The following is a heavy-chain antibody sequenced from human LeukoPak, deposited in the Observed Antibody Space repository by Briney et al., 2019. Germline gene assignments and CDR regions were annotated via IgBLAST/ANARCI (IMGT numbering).Heavy chain of an antibody. Sequence: WASVKVSCKASGGTFSSYGISWVRQAPGQGLEWMGWISGYNGNTNYAQKLQGRVTMTTDTSTSTAYMELRSLRSDDTAVYYCARGSTARYYYDSSGYYRGAVDYWGQGTLVTVSS. CDR1: GGTFSSYG. CDR3: ARGSTARYYYDSSGYYRGAVDY. J-gene: IGHJ4*02. V-gene: IGHV1-18*01. D-gene: IGHD3-22*01. CDR2: ISGYNGNT.